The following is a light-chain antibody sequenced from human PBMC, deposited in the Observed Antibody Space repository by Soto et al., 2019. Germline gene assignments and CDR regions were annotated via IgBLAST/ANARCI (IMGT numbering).Light chain of an antibody. CDR3: QQSDDLPT. J-gene: IGKJ5*01. CDR2: DAS. CDR1: QDINNY. V-gene: IGKV1-33*01. Sequence: DMQLTQSPCSLSASVGDRVTITCQASQDINNYVNWYQQKPGTAPNLLIYDASTLKPGVPSRFSGSGSGTDFTFTISSLQPEDFATYFCQQSDDLPTFGQGTRLEIK.